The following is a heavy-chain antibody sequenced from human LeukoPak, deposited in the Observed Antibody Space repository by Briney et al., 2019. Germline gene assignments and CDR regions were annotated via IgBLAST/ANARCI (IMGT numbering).Heavy chain of an antibody. Sequence: GGSLRLSCAASGFTFSNYGMHWVRQAPGKGLEWVAFIWYDGSNSYYADSVKGRFTISRDNSENTLFLQMSMLRTEDTAVYYCAKDPLGFCTRATCRYLDSWGQGTLVTVSS. CDR2: IWYDGSNS. CDR1: GFTFSNYG. D-gene: IGHD2-8*01. J-gene: IGHJ4*02. V-gene: IGHV3-30*02. CDR3: AKDPLGFCTRATCRYLDS.